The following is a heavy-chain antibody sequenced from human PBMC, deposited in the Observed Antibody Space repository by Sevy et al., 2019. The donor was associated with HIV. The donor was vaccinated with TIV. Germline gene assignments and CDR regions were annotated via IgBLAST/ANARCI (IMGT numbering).Heavy chain of an antibody. CDR2: IKQGGSGN. D-gene: IGHD4-17*01. Sequence: GSLRLSCAASGFIFCSYWMSWVRQAPGKGLEGVANIKQGGSGNYYVDSVKGRFTISRDNAKNSLYLRMNSLRAEDTAVYYCAREGDDYVAFDIWGQGTMVTVSS. V-gene: IGHV3-7*01. CDR3: AREGDDYVAFDI. CDR1: GFIFCSYW. J-gene: IGHJ3*02.